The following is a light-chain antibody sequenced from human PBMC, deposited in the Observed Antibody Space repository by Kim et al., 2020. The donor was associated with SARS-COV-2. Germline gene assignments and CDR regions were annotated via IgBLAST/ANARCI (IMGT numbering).Light chain of an antibody. CDR1: SSDVGGYNS. J-gene: IGLJ3*02. CDR3: ISYRSSRTWV. Sequence: GQTSTISCTGTSSDVGGYNSFSWYQKYPGRVPTLIIYDVNKQAAGVSHRFSGTKAGNAASLTISGVETGDEAQYYCISYRSSRTWVFGGGTQLTVL. V-gene: IGLV2-14*03. CDR2: DVN.